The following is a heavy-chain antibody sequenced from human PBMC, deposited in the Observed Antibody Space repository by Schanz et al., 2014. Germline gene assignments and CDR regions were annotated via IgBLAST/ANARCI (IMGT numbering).Heavy chain of an antibody. CDR2: ISGSGGST. Sequence: VQLVESGGGVVQPGRSLRLSCAASGFTFSSYAMSWVRQAPGKGLEWVSGISGSGGSTYYADSVKGRFTISRDNSKNTLYLQMNSLRAEDTAMYYCARRASCSRIGCPFDSWGQGTLVTVSS. V-gene: IGHV3-23*04. CDR3: ARRASCSRIGCPFDS. CDR1: GFTFSSYA. D-gene: IGHD2-2*01. J-gene: IGHJ4*02.